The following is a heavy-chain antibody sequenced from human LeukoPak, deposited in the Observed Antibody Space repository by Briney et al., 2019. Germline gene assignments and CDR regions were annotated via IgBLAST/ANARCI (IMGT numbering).Heavy chain of an antibody. CDR2: IYYSGST. D-gene: IGHD6-13*01. V-gene: IGHV4-31*03. CDR3: ASSLYSRLDY. Sequence: SETLSLTCTVSGGSIGSGGYYWSWIRQHPGKGLEWIGYIYYSGSTYYNPSLKSRVTISVDTSKNQFSLKLSSVTAADTAVYYCASSLYSRLDYWGQGTLVTVSS. CDR1: GGSIGSGGYY. J-gene: IGHJ4*02.